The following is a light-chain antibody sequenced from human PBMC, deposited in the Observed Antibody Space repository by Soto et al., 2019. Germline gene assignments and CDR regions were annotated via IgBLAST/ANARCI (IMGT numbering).Light chain of an antibody. CDR1: QSFSSY. J-gene: IGKJ5*01. CDR3: QQRSNWPIT. V-gene: IGKV3-11*01. CDR2: DAS. Sequence: IILTESPVTLSFSPGARAPLCCMASQSFSSYLAWYQQKPGQAPTPLVYDASNGATGIRARFSGSESGTECTLTISSLESEDFAVYYWQQRSNWPITFGQGTRLEIK.